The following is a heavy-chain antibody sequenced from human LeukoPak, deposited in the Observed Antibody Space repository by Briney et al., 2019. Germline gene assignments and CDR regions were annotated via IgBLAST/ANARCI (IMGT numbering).Heavy chain of an antibody. D-gene: IGHD3-22*01. Sequence: ASVKVSCKASGYTFTSYVMHWVREAPGQRLGWVGWINAGNGNTKYSQKFQGRVTITRDTSASTAYMELSSLRSEDTAVYFCARDRGSITMIVDTSWGQGTLVTVSS. CDR3: ARDRGSITMIVDTS. J-gene: IGHJ4*02. CDR1: GYTFTSYV. CDR2: INAGNGNT. V-gene: IGHV1-3*01.